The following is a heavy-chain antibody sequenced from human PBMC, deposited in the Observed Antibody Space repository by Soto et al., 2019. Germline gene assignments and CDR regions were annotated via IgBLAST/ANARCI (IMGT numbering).Heavy chain of an antibody. CDR1: GYTFTSYD. J-gene: IGHJ4*02. CDR3: ARGGVFFFAAPTNPFDY. D-gene: IGHD3-10*01. Sequence: QVQLVQSGAEVKKPGASVKVSCKASGYTFTSYDINWVRPATGQGLEWMGWMNPNSGNTGYAQKFQGRVTMTRNTSISTAYMELSSLRSEDTAVYYCARGGVFFFAAPTNPFDYWGQGTLVTVSS. V-gene: IGHV1-8*01. CDR2: MNPNSGNT.